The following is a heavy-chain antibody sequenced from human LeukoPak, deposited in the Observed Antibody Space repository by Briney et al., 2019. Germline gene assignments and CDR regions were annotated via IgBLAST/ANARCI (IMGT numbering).Heavy chain of an antibody. CDR2: ISSSSSYI. V-gene: IGHV3-21*01. CDR1: GFTFSSYS. CDR3: ARDRVSSTGARGWFDP. D-gene: IGHD2-2*01. Sequence: GGSLRLSCAASGFTFSSYSMNWVRQAPGKGLEWVSSISSSSSYIYYADSVKGRFTISRDNAMNSLYLQMNSLRAEDTAVYYCARDRVSSTGARGWFDPWGQGTLVTVSS. J-gene: IGHJ5*02.